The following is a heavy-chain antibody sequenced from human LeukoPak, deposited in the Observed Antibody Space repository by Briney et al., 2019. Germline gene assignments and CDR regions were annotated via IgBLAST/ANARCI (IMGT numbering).Heavy chain of an antibody. J-gene: IGHJ4*02. Sequence: SLRLSCALSRFTSADFATEWVRPAPERGLGWVSLIRGVVGSTYYADSVKGRFTISRDNSKNSLYLQMNSLRTEDTALYYWAKEGYAPTFDYWGQETLVTVSS. CDR2: IRGVVGST. V-gene: IGHV3-43*02. D-gene: IGHD5-12*01. CDR3: AKEGYAPTFDY. CDR1: RFTSADFA.